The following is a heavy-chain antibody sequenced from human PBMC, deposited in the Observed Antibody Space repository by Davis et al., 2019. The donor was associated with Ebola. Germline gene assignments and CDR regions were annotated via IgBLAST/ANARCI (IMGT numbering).Heavy chain of an antibody. CDR1: GYSFSNFW. D-gene: IGHD2-2*01. Sequence: GESLKISCKGSGYSFSNFWIGWVRQRPGKGLECLGIIYPGDSDTRYNPSFQGQVTFSVDKSIRTAYLHWNSLKASDTATYYCARQGTTSWDSWGQGTLVTVSS. CDR2: IYPGDSDT. CDR3: ARQGTTSWDS. J-gene: IGHJ4*02. V-gene: IGHV5-51*01.